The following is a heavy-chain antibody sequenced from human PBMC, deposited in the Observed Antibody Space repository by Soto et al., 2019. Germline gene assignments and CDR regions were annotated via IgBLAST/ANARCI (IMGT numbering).Heavy chain of an antibody. CDR3: ARDREYYDSSGLYFDY. Sequence: PSETLSLTCTVSGGSISSGDYYWSWIRQPPGKGLEWIGYIYYSGSTYYNPSLKSRVTISVDTSKNQFSLKLISVTAADTAVYYCARDREYYDSSGLYFDYWGQGTLVTVSS. J-gene: IGHJ4*02. D-gene: IGHD3-22*01. V-gene: IGHV4-30-4*02. CDR1: GGSISSGDYY. CDR2: IYYSGST.